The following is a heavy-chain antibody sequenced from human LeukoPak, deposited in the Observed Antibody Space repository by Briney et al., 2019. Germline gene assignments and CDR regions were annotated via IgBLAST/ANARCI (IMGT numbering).Heavy chain of an antibody. Sequence: GSLRLSCSASGFTFSSYAMHWVRQAPGKGLEWVAVISYDGSNKYYADSVKGRFTISRDNAKNSLYLQMNSLRAEDTAVYYCARDLDYFDYWGQGTLVTVSS. CDR3: ARDLDYFDY. CDR2: ISYDGSNK. J-gene: IGHJ4*02. CDR1: GFTFSSYA. V-gene: IGHV3-30-3*01.